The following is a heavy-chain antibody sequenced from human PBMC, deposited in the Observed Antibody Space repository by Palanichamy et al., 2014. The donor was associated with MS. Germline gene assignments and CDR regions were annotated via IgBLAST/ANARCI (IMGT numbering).Heavy chain of an antibody. CDR1: GGSFSGYY. D-gene: IGHD6-19*01. CDR2: INHSGST. Sequence: QVQLQQWGAGLLKPSETLSLTCAVYGGSFSGYYWSWIRQPPGKGLEWIGEINHSGSTNYNPSLKSRVTISVDTSKNQFSLKLSSVTAADTAVYYCARVGSGWYLDPFPQWERPSQTTTEWGQGTLVTVSS. V-gene: IGHV4-34*01. CDR3: ARVGSGWYLDPFPQWERPSQTTTE. J-gene: IGHJ4*02.